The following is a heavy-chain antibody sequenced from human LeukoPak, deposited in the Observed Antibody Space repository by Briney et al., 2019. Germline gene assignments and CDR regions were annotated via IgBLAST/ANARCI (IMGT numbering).Heavy chain of an antibody. CDR1: GYTFTSYG. V-gene: IGHV1-18*01. D-gene: IGHD3-3*01. CDR3: ASSTIPLSQRIYYYGMDV. Sequence: ASVKVSCKASGYTFTSYGISWVRQAPGQGLEWMGWISAYNGSTNYAQKLQGRVTMTTDTSTSTAYMELSSLRSEDTAVYYCASSTIPLSQRIYYYGMDVWGQGTTVTVSS. CDR2: ISAYNGST. J-gene: IGHJ6*02.